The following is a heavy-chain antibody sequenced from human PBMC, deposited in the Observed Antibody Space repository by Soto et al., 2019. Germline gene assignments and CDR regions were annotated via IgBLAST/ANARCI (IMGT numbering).Heavy chain of an antibody. CDR2: IYYGGST. Sequence: SETLSLTCAVYGGPFSGYYWSWIRQHPGKGLEWIGYIYYGGSTYYNPSLQSRVTMSVDRSRNQFSLKLNSVTAADTAVYYCARVRREYDNSGPVDYWGQGTLVTVSS. D-gene: IGHD3-22*01. CDR3: ARVRREYDNSGPVDY. V-gene: IGHV4-34*01. CDR1: GGPFSGYY. J-gene: IGHJ4*02.